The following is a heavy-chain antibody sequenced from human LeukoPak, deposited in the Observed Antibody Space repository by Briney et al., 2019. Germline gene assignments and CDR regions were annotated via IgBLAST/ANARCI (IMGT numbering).Heavy chain of an antibody. CDR3: ARGRTPYYYDSSGYYWWYFQH. CDR1: GGSFYGYY. J-gene: IGHJ1*01. Sequence: SETLSLTCAVYGGSFYGYYWIWLRKPPGKGLEWIREINHSGSTNYNPSLKSRVTISVDTSKNQFSLKLSSVTAADTAVYYCARGRTPYYYDSSGYYWWYFQHWGQGTLVTVSS. CDR2: INHSGST. V-gene: IGHV4-34*01. D-gene: IGHD3-22*01.